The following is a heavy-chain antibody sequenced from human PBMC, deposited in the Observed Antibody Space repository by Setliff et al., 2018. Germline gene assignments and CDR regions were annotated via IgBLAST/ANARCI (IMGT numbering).Heavy chain of an antibody. CDR2: IWFDGSNT. CDR3: ARTCSGSGCYAGLEF. D-gene: IGHD2-15*01. V-gene: IGHV3-30*02. J-gene: IGHJ4*02. Sequence: GGSLRLSCGASGFTFSTHAMHWVRQAPGKGLEWVAMIWFDGSNTHYPGSVKGRFTVSRDNSKNTLYLQMNSLRPEDTAVYYCARTCSGSGCYAGLEFWGQGTPVTAPQ. CDR1: GFTFSTHA.